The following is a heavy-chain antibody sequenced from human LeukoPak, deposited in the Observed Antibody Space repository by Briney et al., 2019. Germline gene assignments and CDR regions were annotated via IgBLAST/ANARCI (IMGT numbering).Heavy chain of an antibody. V-gene: IGHV4-39*01. CDR1: GGSSGSSSYY. Sequence: PSETLSLTCSVSGGSSGSSSYYWGWIRQPPGKGLEWIGSIYYSGSTFYNPSLKSRVTISVDTSKNQFSLKLSSVTAADTAVYYCARHIRGYSYGFDYWGQGTLVTVSS. J-gene: IGHJ4*02. CDR2: IYYSGST. D-gene: IGHD5-18*01. CDR3: ARHIRGYSYGFDY.